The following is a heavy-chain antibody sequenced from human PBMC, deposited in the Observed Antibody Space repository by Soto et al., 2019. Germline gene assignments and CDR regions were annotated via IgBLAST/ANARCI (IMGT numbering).Heavy chain of an antibody. CDR3: ARSYYYYDSSGYQNDAFDI. CDR2: IYYSGST. CDR1: GGSISSGGYY. J-gene: IGHJ3*02. Sequence: PSETLSLTCTVSGGSISSGGYYWSWIRQHPGKGLEWIGYIYYSGSTYYNPSLKSRVTISVDTSKNQFSLKLSSVTAADTAVYYCARSYYYYDSSGYQNDAFDIWGQGTMVTVSS. V-gene: IGHV4-31*03. D-gene: IGHD3-22*01.